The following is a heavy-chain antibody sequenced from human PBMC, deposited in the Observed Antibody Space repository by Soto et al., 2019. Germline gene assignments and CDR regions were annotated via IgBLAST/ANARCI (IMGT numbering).Heavy chain of an antibody. D-gene: IGHD5-18*01. V-gene: IGHV3-15*07. J-gene: IGHJ4*02. CDR3: SHGYYQYFES. CDR1: GVTLSNVW. CDR2: IESKTDGGTV. Sequence: GGSLRLSCAVSGVTLSNVWMNWVRQAPGKGPEWVGRIESKTDGGTVEYAAPVKDRFTISRDDSENTLYLQMNSLKTEDTAVYYCSHGYYQYFESWGQGT.